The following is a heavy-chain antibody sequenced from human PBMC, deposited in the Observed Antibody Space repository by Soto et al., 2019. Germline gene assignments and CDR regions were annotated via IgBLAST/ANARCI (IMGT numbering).Heavy chain of an antibody. CDR1: GFTFSSYW. CDR3: AKGLLGGQSDY. V-gene: IGHV3-74*03. D-gene: IGHD3-16*01. CDR2: INTDGTST. Sequence: EVQLVESGGGLVQPGGSLRLSCAVSGFTFSSYWMHWFRQDPGNGLVWVSSINTDGTSTQYADSVRGRFTVSRDNAKNTVYLQMISLRSEDTAVYYCAKGLLGGQSDYWGQGTLVVVSS. J-gene: IGHJ4*02.